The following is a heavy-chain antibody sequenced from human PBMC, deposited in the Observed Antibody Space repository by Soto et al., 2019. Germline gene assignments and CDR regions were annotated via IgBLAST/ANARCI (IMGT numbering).Heavy chain of an antibody. CDR2: ISYDGSNK. D-gene: IGHD2-2*01. CDR1: GFTFSSYG. V-gene: IGHV3-30*18. J-gene: IGHJ6*01. CDR3: AKGLAIVLVPAAMNYYYGMDV. Sequence: QVQLVESGGGVVQPGRSLRLSCAASGFTFSSYGMHWVRQAPGEGLEWVALISYDGSNKYYADSVKGRFTISRDYSKNTLYLPMNSRIAEDTAVYYCAKGLAIVLVPAAMNYYYGMDVWCQGTTVTVSS.